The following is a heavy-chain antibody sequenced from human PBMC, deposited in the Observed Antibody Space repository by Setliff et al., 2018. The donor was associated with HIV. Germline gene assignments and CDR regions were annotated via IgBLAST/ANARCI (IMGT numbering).Heavy chain of an antibody. D-gene: IGHD3-16*02. CDR2: ISTFRGT. J-gene: IGHJ4*02. V-gene: IGHV4-4*09. Sequence: PSETLSLTCSVSGDSVSDYYWSWIRQPPGKGLEWIGDISTFRGTNYSPSLQSRVTISMDTSKNQLSLNLSSATAADTAVYYCSRGTFGGVIAQYYFDYWGQGTLVT. CDR3: SRGTFGGVIAQYYFDY. CDR1: GDSVSDYY.